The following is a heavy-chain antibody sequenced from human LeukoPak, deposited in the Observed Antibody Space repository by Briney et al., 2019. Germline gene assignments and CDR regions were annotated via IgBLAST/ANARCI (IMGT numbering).Heavy chain of an antibody. CDR2: INDRGGTT. CDR1: EFSVKYNY. J-gene: IGHJ4*02. V-gene: IGHV3-53*01. CDR3: VRGWYLEN. Sequence: PGGSLRLSCAASEFSVKYNYMTWVRQAPGKGLEWVSGINDRGGTTYYADSVKGRFTISRDNSKNTLYLQMNSLRAEDTAVYYAVRGWYLENWGQGTLVTVSS.